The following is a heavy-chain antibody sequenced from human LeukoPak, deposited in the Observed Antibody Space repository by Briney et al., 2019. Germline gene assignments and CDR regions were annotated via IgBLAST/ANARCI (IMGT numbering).Heavy chain of an antibody. CDR1: GDSISSSTYD. V-gene: IGHV4-39*01. J-gene: IGHJ4*02. Sequence: PSETLSLTCSVSGDSISSSTYDWGWIRQPPGKGLEWIGTIYYSGTTYYNPALKSRVTISVDTSENQFSLKLSSVTAADTAVYYCARHSASGSYYLFDSWGQGTLVTVSS. CDR3: ARHSASGSYYLFDS. D-gene: IGHD3-10*01. CDR2: IYYSGTT.